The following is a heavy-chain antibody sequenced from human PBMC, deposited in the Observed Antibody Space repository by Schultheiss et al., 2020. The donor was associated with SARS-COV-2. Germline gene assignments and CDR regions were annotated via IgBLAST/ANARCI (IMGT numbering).Heavy chain of an antibody. V-gene: IGHV3-15*01. CDR2: IKSKTDGGTT. CDR3: TRDLSVATIVGQFDY. Sequence: GGSLRLSCAASGFTFSSYAMSWVRQAPGKGLEWVGRIKSKTDGGTTDYAAPVKGRFTISRDDSKSIAYLQMNSLKTEDTAVYYCTRDLSVATIVGQFDYWGQGTLVTVSS. D-gene: IGHD5-24*01. CDR1: GFTFSSYA. J-gene: IGHJ4*02.